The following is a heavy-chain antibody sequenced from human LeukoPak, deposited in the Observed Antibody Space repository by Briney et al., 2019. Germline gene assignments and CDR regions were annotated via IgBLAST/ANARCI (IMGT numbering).Heavy chain of an antibody. CDR3: AKDPTHYRVWDYYETIGLSY. J-gene: IGHJ4*02. D-gene: IGHD3-22*01. CDR1: GFTFSSYG. Sequence: GGSLRLSWAASGFTFSSYGMHWVRQAPGKGLEWVAFIRYDGSNKYYADSVKGRFTISRDNSKNTLNLQMNSLRAEDTAVYYCAKDPTHYRVWDYYETIGLSYWGQGTLVTVSS. CDR2: IRYDGSNK. V-gene: IGHV3-30*02.